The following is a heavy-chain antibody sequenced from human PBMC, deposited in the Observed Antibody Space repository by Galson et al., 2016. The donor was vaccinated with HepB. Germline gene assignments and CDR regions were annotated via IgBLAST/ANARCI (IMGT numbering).Heavy chain of an antibody. D-gene: IGHD5-12*01. V-gene: IGHV3-21*01. J-gene: IGHJ5*02. Sequence: SLRLSCAASGFPFSRYGMNWVRQAPGKGLEWVSSISSSSAFISYADSLKGRFTISRDNAKDSLFLQINSLRGEDTAVYYCARDRGYTGYGAYNWFDPWGQGTLVTVSS. CDR3: ARDRGYTGYGAYNWFDP. CDR1: GFPFSRYG. CDR2: ISSSSAFI.